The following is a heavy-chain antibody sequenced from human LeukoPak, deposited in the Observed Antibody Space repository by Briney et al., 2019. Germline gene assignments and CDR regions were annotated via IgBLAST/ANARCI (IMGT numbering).Heavy chain of an antibody. J-gene: IGHJ4*02. CDR3: ARSFYGGNSDY. Sequence: SETLSLTCTVSGGSISTYYWSWIRQPPGKGLEWIGYIYYTGSTYYNPSLKSRVTISVDTSKNHFSLKLSSVTAADTAIYYCARSFYGGNSDYWGQGTLLTVSS. CDR2: IYYTGST. D-gene: IGHD4-23*01. V-gene: IGHV4-59*01. CDR1: GGSISTYY.